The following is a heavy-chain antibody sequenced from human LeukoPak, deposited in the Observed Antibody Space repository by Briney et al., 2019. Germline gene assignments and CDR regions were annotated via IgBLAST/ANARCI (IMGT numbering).Heavy chain of an antibody. V-gene: IGHV3-74*01. CDR1: GLTFSTYW. D-gene: IGHD2-15*01. CDR3: ATSARTYIRSSLDY. Sequence: GGSLRLSCAASGLTFSTYWMHWVRQDPGKGLVWVSRISSDASITSYADPVKGRFTISRDNAKNTLYLQMNSLRAEDTALYYCATSARTYIRSSLDYWGQGTLVTVSS. CDR2: ISSDASIT. J-gene: IGHJ4*02.